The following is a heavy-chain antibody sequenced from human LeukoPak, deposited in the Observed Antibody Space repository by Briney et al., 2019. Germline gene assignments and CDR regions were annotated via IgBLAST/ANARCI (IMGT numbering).Heavy chain of an antibody. D-gene: IGHD3-22*01. CDR2: FDPEDGET. Sequence: ASVKVSCKVSGYTLTELSMHWVRQAPGKGLEWMGGFDPEDGETIYAQKFQGRVTMTEDTSTDTDYMELSSLRSEDTAVYYCATVVAYYDSSGIEYFQHWGQGTLVTVSS. CDR1: GYTLTELS. J-gene: IGHJ1*01. V-gene: IGHV1-24*01. CDR3: ATVVAYYDSSGIEYFQH.